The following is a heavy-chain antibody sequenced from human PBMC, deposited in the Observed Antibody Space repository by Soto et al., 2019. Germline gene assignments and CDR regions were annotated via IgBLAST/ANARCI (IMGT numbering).Heavy chain of an antibody. CDR1: GGSISSGGYY. CDR3: ARGDPSMVALDY. V-gene: IGHV4-31*03. J-gene: IGHJ4*02. CDR2: IYYSGST. Sequence: QVQLQESGPGLVKPSQTLSLTCTVSGGSISSGGYYWSWIRQHPGKGLEWIGYIYYSGSTYYNPSLNSRVTISVDTSKNQFSLKLSSVTAADTAVYYCARGDPSMVALDYGGQGTLVTVSS. D-gene: IGHD5-18*01.